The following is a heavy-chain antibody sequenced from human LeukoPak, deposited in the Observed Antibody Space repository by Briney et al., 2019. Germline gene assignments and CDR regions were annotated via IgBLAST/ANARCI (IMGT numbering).Heavy chain of an antibody. Sequence: SETLSLTCAVYGGSFSGYYWSWIRQPPGKGLEWIGEINHSGSTNYNPPLKSRVTISVDTSKNQFSLRLSSVTAADTAVHFCASRGDRRDPPLYYWGQGTLVTVSS. CDR1: GGSFSGYY. V-gene: IGHV4-34*01. D-gene: IGHD3-10*01. CDR2: INHSGST. CDR3: ASRGDRRDPPLYY. J-gene: IGHJ4*02.